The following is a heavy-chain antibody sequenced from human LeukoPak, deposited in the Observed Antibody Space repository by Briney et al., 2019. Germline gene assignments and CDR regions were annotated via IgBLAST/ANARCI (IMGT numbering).Heavy chain of an antibody. Sequence: SETLSLTCAVYGGSFSGYYWSWIRQPPGKGLEWIGEINHSGSTNYNPSLKSRVTISVDTSKNQFSLKLSSVTAADTAVYYCARGRVGESCFDYWGQGTLVTVSS. D-gene: IGHD3-10*01. CDR3: ARGRVGESCFDY. J-gene: IGHJ4*02. V-gene: IGHV4-34*01. CDR2: INHSGST. CDR1: GGSFSGYY.